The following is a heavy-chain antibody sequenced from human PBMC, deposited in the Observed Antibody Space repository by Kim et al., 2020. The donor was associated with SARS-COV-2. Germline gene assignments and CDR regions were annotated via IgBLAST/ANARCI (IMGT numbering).Heavy chain of an antibody. Sequence: GGSLRLSCAASGFTFDDYAMHWVRQAPGKGLEWVSGISWNSGSIGYADSVKGRFTISRDNAKNSLYLQMNSLRAEDTALYYCAKSVAEGYYYYYYGMDVWGQGTTVTVSS. CDR1: GFTFDDYA. V-gene: IGHV3-9*01. CDR3: AKSVAEGYYYYYYGMDV. J-gene: IGHJ6*02. D-gene: IGHD2-15*01. CDR2: ISWNSGSI.